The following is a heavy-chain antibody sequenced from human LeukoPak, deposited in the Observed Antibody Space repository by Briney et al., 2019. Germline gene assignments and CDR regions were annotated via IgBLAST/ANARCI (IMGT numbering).Heavy chain of an antibody. CDR2: ISWDGGST. V-gene: IGHV3-43*01. J-gene: IGHJ4*02. CDR1: GFTFDDYT. CDR3: AKGYSRGLSGLYYFDY. Sequence: PGGSLRLSCAASGFTFDDYTMHWVRQAPGKGLEWVSLISWDGGSTYYADSVKGRFTISRDNSKNSLYLQMNSLRTEDTALYYCAKGYSRGLSGLYYFDYWGQGTLVTVSS. D-gene: IGHD2-15*01.